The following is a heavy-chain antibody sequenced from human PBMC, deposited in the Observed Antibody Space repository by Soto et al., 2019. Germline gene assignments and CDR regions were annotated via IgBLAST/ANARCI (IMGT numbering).Heavy chain of an antibody. CDR2: ISSSGTTI. Sequence: PGGSLRLSCAASGFTFSDYYMSWIRQAPGKGLEWVSYISSSGTTIYHADSVKGRFTISRDNAKNSLYLQMNSLRAEDTAGYYCARERLRTGAYWVQGTLVTVSS. J-gene: IGHJ4*02. D-gene: IGHD3-3*01. V-gene: IGHV3-11*01. CDR1: GFTFSDYY. CDR3: ARERLRTGAY.